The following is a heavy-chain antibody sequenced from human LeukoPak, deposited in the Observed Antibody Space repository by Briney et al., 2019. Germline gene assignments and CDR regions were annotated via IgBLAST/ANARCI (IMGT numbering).Heavy chain of an antibody. J-gene: IGHJ4*02. Sequence: SETLSLTCSVSGGSISSFYWNWIRQPPGKGLEWIGYMSNSGSTNYNPSLKSRLTISVDTSKNHLSLRLSSVTAADTAVYYCARGNYDDSYAYGGDFDSWGQGTPVTVSS. V-gene: IGHV4-59*01. CDR3: ARGNYDDSYAYGGDFDS. CDR2: MSNSGST. D-gene: IGHD3-16*01. CDR1: GGSISSFY.